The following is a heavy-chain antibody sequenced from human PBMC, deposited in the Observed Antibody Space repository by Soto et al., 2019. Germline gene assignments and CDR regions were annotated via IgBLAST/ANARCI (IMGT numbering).Heavy chain of an antibody. V-gene: IGHV1-18*01. Sequence: QVQLVQSAPELTKPGASVKVSCRVSGHISGHYGISWVRLRAGQGLEWMGWISAHRGHTNYAHKFRGRVTMTTDPSTATVYLELTNLLSDDTAVYFCARDGGQWAQRFCDNWGRGTLVTVSS. CDR1: GHISGHYG. D-gene: IGHD1-26*01. CDR2: ISAHRGHT. CDR3: ARDGGQWAQRFCDN. J-gene: IGHJ4*02.